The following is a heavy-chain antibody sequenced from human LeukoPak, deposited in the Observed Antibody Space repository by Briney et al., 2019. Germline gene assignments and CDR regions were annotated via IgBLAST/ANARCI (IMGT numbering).Heavy chain of an antibody. CDR1: GFSASSNY. Sequence: GGSLRLSCAASGFSASSNYRSWVRQAPGKGLERGSVIYGGGSTYYADSVKGRFTISRDNSKNTLYLQMNSLRAEDTAVYYCARDQGLYDYLYMDVWGKGTTVTVSS. J-gene: IGHJ6*03. CDR2: IYGGGST. V-gene: IGHV3-66*02. CDR3: ARDQGLYDYLYMDV. D-gene: IGHD5-12*01.